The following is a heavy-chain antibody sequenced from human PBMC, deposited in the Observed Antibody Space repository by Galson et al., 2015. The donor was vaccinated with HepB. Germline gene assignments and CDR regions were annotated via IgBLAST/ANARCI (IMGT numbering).Heavy chain of an antibody. V-gene: IGHV7-4-1*02. D-gene: IGHD1-26*01. CDR3: AGVRVGATYYYYGMDV. CDR2: INTNTGNP. CDR1: GYTFTSYA. J-gene: IGHJ6*02. Sequence: SVKVSCKASGYTFTSYAMNWVRQAPGQGLEWMGWINTNTGNPTYAQGFTGRFVFSLDTSVSTAYLQISSLKAEDTAVYYCAGVRVGATYYYYGMDVWGQGTTVTVSS.